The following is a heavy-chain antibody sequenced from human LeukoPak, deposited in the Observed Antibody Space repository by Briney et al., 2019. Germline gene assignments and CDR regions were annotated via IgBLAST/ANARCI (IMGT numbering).Heavy chain of an antibody. CDR3: ARSKYQLLPFDY. J-gene: IGHJ4*02. D-gene: IGHD2-2*01. CDR1: GYSFTSYW. Sequence: GESLKISFKGSGYSFTSYWIGWGRQMPGKGVEGMGIIYPGDSGTRYSPSFQGPVTISADKSISTAYLQWSSLKASDTAIYYCARSKYQLLPFDYWGQGTLVTVSS. CDR2: IYPGDSGT. V-gene: IGHV5-51*01.